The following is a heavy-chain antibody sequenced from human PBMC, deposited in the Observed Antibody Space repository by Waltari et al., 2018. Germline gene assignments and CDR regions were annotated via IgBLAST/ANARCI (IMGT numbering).Heavy chain of an antibody. CDR3: ARDPHYSNFDY. CDR1: GFTVRTYW. D-gene: IGHD4-4*01. V-gene: IGHV3-7*01. CDR2: IKGDGSQK. J-gene: IGHJ4*02. Sequence: EVHLVESGGGLVQPGGSLRLSCAASGFTVRTYWMTWVRQAPGKGLEWLANIKGDGSQKNYVDSVKGRFTISRDTANNSLYLQMNSLRAEDTAVYYCARDPHYSNFDYWGQGTLVTVSS.